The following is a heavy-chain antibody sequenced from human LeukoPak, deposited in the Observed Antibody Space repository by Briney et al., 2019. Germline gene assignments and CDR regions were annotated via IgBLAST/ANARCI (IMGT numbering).Heavy chain of an antibody. V-gene: IGHV3-33*01. Sequence: GGSLRLSCAASGFTFSSYGMRWVRQAPGKGLEWVAVIWYDGSNKYYADSVKGRFTISRDNPKNTLYLQMNSLRAEDTAVYYCARDEIEYSSSRYYYYGMDVWGQGTTVTVSS. J-gene: IGHJ6*02. CDR1: GFTFSSYG. CDR2: IWYDGSNK. CDR3: ARDEIEYSSSRYYYYGMDV. D-gene: IGHD6-6*01.